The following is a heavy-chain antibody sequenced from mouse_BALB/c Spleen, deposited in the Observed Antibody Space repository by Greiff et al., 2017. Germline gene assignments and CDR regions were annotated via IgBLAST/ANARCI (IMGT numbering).Heavy chain of an antibody. Sequence: EVQRVESGPGLVKPSQSLSLTCTVTGYSITSDYAWNWIRQFPGNKLEWMGYISYSGSTSYNPSLKSRISITRDTSKNQFFLQLNSVTTEDTATYYCARRIIRDYYGSSWFAYWGQGTLVTVSA. CDR3: ARRIIRDYYGSSWFAY. CDR1: GYSITSDYA. D-gene: IGHD1-1*01. CDR2: ISYSGST. J-gene: IGHJ3*01. V-gene: IGHV3-2*02.